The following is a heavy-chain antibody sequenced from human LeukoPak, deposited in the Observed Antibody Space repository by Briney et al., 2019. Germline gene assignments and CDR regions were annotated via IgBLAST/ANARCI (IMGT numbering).Heavy chain of an antibody. J-gene: IGHJ4*02. V-gene: IGHV1-2*02. D-gene: IGHD3-16*02. Sequence: ASVKVSCKASGYTFTGYYMHWVRQAPGQGLKWMGWINPNSGGTNYAQKFQGRVTMTRDTSISTAYMELSRLRSDDTAVYYCARGMERYDYVWGSYPRGGNFDYWGQGTLVTVSS. CDR1: GYTFTGYY. CDR3: ARGMERYDYVWGSYPRGGNFDY. CDR2: INPNSGGT.